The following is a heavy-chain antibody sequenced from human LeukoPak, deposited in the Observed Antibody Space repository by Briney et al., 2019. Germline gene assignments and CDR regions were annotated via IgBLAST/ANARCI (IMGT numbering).Heavy chain of an antibody. D-gene: IGHD6-19*01. CDR2: ISAYNGNT. Sequence: GASVKVSCKASGYSFTSNVISWVRQAPGQGLEWMGWISAYNGNTNYAQKLQGRVTMTTDTSTSTAYMELRSLRSDDTAVYYSARFGLGKHIEVAGIPFDIWGQGTMVTVSS. V-gene: IGHV1-18*01. CDR1: GYSFTSNV. CDR3: ARFGLGKHIEVAGIPFDI. J-gene: IGHJ3*02.